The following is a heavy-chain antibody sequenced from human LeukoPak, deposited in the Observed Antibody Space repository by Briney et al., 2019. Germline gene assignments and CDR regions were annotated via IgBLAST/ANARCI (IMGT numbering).Heavy chain of an antibody. CDR1: GGSVSSGSYY. CDR3: ARVPIPYAIYFDY. D-gene: IGHD2-8*01. CDR2: IYYSGST. V-gene: IGHV4-61*01. J-gene: IGHJ4*02. Sequence: SETLSLTCSVSGGSVSSGSYYWSWIRQPPGKGLEWIGYIYYSGSTNYNPSLKSRVTISVDTSKNQFSLKLSSVTAADTAVYYCARVPIPYAIYFDYWGQGTLVTVSS.